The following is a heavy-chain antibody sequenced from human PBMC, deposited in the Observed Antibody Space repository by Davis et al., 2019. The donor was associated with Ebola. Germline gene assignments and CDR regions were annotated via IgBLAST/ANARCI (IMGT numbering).Heavy chain of an antibody. J-gene: IGHJ6*02. CDR2: INHSGST. Sequence: SETLSLTCAVYGGSFSGYYWSWIRQPPGKGLEWIGEINHSGSTNYNPSLKSRVTISVDTSKNQFSLKLSSVTAADTAVYYCARDGVAALEDYYYYYGMDVWGQGTTVTVSS. CDR1: GGSFSGYY. D-gene: IGHD6-6*01. CDR3: ARDGVAALEDYYYYYGMDV. V-gene: IGHV4-34*01.